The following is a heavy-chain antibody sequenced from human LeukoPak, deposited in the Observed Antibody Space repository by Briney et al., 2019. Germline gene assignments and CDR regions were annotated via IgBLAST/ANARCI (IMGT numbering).Heavy chain of an antibody. V-gene: IGHV3-43*01. J-gene: IGHJ4*02. CDR2: ISWDGGST. CDR1: GFTFDDYT. Sequence: GGSLRLSCAASGFTFDDYTMHWVRQAPGKGLEWVSLISWDGGSTYYADSVKGRFTISRDNAKDSLYLQMNSLRVEDTAVYYCVRERYHGSGAPKYDFWGQGTLVTVFS. CDR3: VRERYHGSGAPKYDF. D-gene: IGHD3-10*01.